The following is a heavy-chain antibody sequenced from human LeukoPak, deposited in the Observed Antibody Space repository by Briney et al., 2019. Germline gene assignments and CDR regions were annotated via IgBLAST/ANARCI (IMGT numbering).Heavy chain of an antibody. CDR2: IYYSGST. V-gene: IGHV4-39*01. J-gene: IGHJ5*02. D-gene: IGHD6-13*01. Sequence: DPSETLSLTCTVSGGSISSSSYYWGWIRQPPGKGLEWIGSIYYSGSTYYNPSLKSRVTISVDTSKNQFSLKLSSVTAADTAVYYCARQEGIAAAGTISFRGHPSPMRGWFDPWGQGTLVTVSS. CDR3: ARQEGIAAAGTISFRGHPSPMRGWFDP. CDR1: GGSISSSSYY.